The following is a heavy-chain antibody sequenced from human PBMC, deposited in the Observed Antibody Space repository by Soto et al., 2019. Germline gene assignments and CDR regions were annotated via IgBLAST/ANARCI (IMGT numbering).Heavy chain of an antibody. CDR2: INAGNGNT. D-gene: IGHD3-22*01. CDR1: GYTFTSYA. Sequence: GASVKVSCKASGYTFTSYAMHWVRQAPGQRLEWMGWINAGNGNTKYLQKFQGRVTITRDTSASTAYMELSSLRSEDTAVYYCASLRLDSSDFDYWGQGTLVTVS. J-gene: IGHJ4*02. CDR3: ASLRLDSSDFDY. V-gene: IGHV1-3*01.